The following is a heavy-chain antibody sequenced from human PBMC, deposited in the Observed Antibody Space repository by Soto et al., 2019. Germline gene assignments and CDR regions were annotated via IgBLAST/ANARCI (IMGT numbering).Heavy chain of an antibody. Sequence: EVQLEQSGAEVKKAGESLRISCKGSGYSFAGYWITWVRQKPGKGLEWMGRIDPSDSATNYSPAFRGHVTISGDRSINTVYLQWNNLQASDTAVYYCARQMSTSETGHWVYSFDSWGQGTLVTVSS. CDR1: GYSFAGYW. D-gene: IGHD3-9*01. J-gene: IGHJ4*02. V-gene: IGHV5-10-1*03. CDR3: ARQMSTSETGHWVYSFDS. CDR2: IDPSDSAT.